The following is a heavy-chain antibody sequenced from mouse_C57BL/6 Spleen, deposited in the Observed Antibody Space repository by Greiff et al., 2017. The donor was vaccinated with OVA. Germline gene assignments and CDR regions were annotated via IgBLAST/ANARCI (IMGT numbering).Heavy chain of an antibody. CDR3: ANPYYGSSSFDY. CDR2: INPNNGGT. J-gene: IGHJ2*01. D-gene: IGHD1-1*01. CDR1: GYTFTDYN. Sequence: DVKLQESGPELVKPGASVKMSCKASGYTFTDYNMHWVKQSHGKSLEWIGYINPNNGGTSYNQKFKGKATLTVNKSSSTAYMELRSLTSEDSAVYYCANPYYGSSSFDYWGQGTTLTVSS. V-gene: IGHV1-22*01.